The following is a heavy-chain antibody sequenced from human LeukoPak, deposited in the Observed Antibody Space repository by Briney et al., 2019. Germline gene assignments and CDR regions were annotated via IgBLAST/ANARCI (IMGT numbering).Heavy chain of an antibody. CDR1: GGSFSGYY. J-gene: IGHJ6*03. CDR3: ARETTRDRFMDV. CDR2: INHSGST. D-gene: IGHD4-17*01. Sequence: SETLSLTCAVYGGSFSGYYWSWIRQPPGKGLEWIGEINHSGSTNYNPSLKSRVTISVDTSKNQFSLKLSSVTAADTAVYYCARETTRDRFMDVWGKGTTATVSS. V-gene: IGHV4-34*01.